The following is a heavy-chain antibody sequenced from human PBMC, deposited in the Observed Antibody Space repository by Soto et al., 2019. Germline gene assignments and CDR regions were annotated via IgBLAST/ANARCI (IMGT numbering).Heavy chain of an antibody. J-gene: IGHJ3*01. CDR2: VWFDGSKK. V-gene: IGHV3-33*01. CDR3: ARDLYSTYPSDAFNV. Sequence: QEQLVETGGGVVQSGRSLRLSCVASGFTFSEYNMHWVRQAPGKGLEWVAVVWFDGSKKYYAGPVQGRFTNSRDNSRNTLYLQLDGLRAEDTAVYHCARDLYSTYPSDAFNVWGQGTSVTVSS. CDR1: GFTFSEYN. D-gene: IGHD2-21*01.